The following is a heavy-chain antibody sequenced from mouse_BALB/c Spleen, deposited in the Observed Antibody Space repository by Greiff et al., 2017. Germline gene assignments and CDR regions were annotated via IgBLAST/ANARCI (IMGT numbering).Heavy chain of an antibody. CDR1: GYSLTSYG. D-gene: IGHD2-4*01. J-gene: IGHJ4*01. CDR2: IWAGGST. Sequence: VKLVESGPGLVAPSQTLSISCTASGYSLTSYGVHWVRQRPGQGLEWLGVIWAGGSTNYNSALMSRLSISKENSKSQVFLKMNSLQTDDKAMYYCARALDYDYAMDYWGQGTSVTVSS. CDR3: ARALDYDYAMDY. V-gene: IGHV2-9*02.